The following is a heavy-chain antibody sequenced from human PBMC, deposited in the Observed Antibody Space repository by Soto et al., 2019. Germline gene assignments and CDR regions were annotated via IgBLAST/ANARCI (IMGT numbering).Heavy chain of an antibody. CDR3: ARVGYCSGGRCYPVYSGMDV. CDR1: SGSITSSDW. J-gene: IGHJ6*02. D-gene: IGHD2-15*01. V-gene: IGHV4-4*02. Sequence: QVQLQESGPGLVKPSGTLSLTCAVSSGSITSSDWWSWVRQPPGKGLEWIGEIFHSGSAKYNPSLKGRLTISVDKSKNQFSLKLSSVTAADTAVYYCARVGYCSGGRCYPVYSGMDVWGQGTTVTVSS. CDR2: IFHSGSA.